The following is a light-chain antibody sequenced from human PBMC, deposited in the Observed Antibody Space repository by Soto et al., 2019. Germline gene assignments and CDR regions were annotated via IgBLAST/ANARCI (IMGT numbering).Light chain of an antibody. J-gene: IGKJ4*01. CDR3: QQYTNGHPKP. CDR1: KSVNSN. CDR2: GAS. V-gene: IGKV3-15*01. Sequence: NHSVSSLSLPPGIRANINRRASKSVNSNLAWYQQKPGEAPRLLIYGASTRATGMQARFRGSGSGTEYTLTTSSRQSEDFAAYYFQQYTNGHPKPFGGGTKVAIK.